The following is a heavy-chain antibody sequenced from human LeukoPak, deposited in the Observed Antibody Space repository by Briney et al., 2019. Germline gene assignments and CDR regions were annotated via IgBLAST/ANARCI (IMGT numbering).Heavy chain of an antibody. Sequence: SETLSLTCTVSGGSISSSSYYWGWIRQPPGKGLEWIGSIYYSGSTYYNPSLKSRVTISVDTSKNQFSLKLGSVTAADTAVYYCASTLSGSYSNVDYWGQGTLVTVSS. J-gene: IGHJ4*02. V-gene: IGHV4-39*01. CDR2: IYYSGST. D-gene: IGHD1-26*01. CDR3: ASTLSGSYSNVDY. CDR1: GGSISSSSYY.